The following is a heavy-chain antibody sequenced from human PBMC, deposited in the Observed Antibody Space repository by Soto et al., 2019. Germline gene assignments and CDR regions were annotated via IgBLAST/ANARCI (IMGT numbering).Heavy chain of an antibody. Sequence: SVKVSCKXSGGTFSSYAINWVRQAPGQGLEWMGGIIPIFGTANYAQKFQGRVTITADESTSTAYMELSSLRSEDTAVYYCARGTLDTAMVMPHYGMDVWGQGTTVTVSS. CDR3: ARGTLDTAMVMPHYGMDV. J-gene: IGHJ6*02. CDR1: GGTFSSYA. CDR2: IIPIFGTA. D-gene: IGHD5-18*01. V-gene: IGHV1-69*13.